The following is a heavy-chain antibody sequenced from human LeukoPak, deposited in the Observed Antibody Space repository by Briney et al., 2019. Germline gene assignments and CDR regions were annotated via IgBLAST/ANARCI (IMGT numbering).Heavy chain of an antibody. V-gene: IGHV3-48*03. Sequence: GGSLRLSCAASGFTFSSYEMNWVRQAPGKGLEWVSYISSSGSTIYYADSVKGRFTISRDDSKNTLYLQMNSLRAEDTAVYYCARSLKRELLRTYFDYWGQGTLVTVSS. CDR1: GFTFSSYE. CDR3: ARSLKRELLRTYFDY. D-gene: IGHD1-26*01. J-gene: IGHJ4*02. CDR2: ISSSGSTI.